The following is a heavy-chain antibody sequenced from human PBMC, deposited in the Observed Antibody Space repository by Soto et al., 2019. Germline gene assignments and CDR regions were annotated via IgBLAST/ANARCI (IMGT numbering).Heavy chain of an antibody. V-gene: IGHV3-21*01. CDR1: GFTFSSYS. J-gene: IGHJ6*02. D-gene: IGHD2-15*01. CDR3: AREEGYCSGGGCYYFGMDV. CDR2: ISSSSSYI. Sequence: EVQLVESGGGLVKPGGSLRLSCAASGFTFSSYSMNWVRQAAGKGLEWVSSISSSSSYIYYADSVRGRFTISRDNAKNSLYLQMISLSAEDTAVYYCAREEGYCSGGGCYYFGMDVWGQGTTVTVSS.